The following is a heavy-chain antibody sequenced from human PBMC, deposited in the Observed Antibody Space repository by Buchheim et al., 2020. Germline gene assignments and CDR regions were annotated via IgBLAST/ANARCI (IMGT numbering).Heavy chain of an antibody. CDR1: GGSISSGGYY. V-gene: IGHV3-11*04. J-gene: IGHJ4*02. CDR2: ISSSGSTI. CDR3: ARDSYDSSGYYLLFDY. Sequence: QVQLQESGPGLVKPSQTLSLTCTVSGGSISSGGYYWSWIRQAPGKGLEWVSYISSSGSTIYYADSVKGRFTISRDNAKNSLYLQMNSLRAEDTAVYYCARDSYDSSGYYLLFDYWGQGTL. D-gene: IGHD3-22*01.